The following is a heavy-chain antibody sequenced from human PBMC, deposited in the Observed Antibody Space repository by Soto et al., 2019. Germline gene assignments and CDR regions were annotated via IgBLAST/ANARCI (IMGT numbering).Heavy chain of an antibody. CDR1: GGSFSGYY. CDR3: ARRERYYGSPGWFDP. D-gene: IGHD3-10*01. CDR2: VYYNENT. Sequence: PSETLSLTCAVYGGSFSGYYWGWIRQPPGKGLEWIGTVYYNENTYYNPSLKSRVTITVDTAKNQFSLNLRSVTAADTAMYFCARRERYYGSPGWFDPWGPGILVTVSS. J-gene: IGHJ5*02. V-gene: IGHV4-34*01.